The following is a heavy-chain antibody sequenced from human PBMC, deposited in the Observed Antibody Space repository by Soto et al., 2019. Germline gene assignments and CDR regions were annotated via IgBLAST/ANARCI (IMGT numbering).Heavy chain of an antibody. J-gene: IGHJ4*02. V-gene: IGHV1-69*04. D-gene: IGHD3-10*01. CDR2: VNPILSMS. Sequence: QVQLVQSGAEVKRPGSSVKVSCKASGDTFNFYSINWVRQAPGLGLEWMGRVNPILSMSNYAQRFQGRVTMTADKSTSTAYMELSGLRSEDTGIYYCATSYGSGYRAFDFWGQGGLVTVSS. CDR1: GDTFNFYS. CDR3: ATSYGSGYRAFDF.